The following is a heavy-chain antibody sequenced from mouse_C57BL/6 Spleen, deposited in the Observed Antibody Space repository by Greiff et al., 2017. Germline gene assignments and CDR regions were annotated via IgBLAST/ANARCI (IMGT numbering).Heavy chain of an antibody. J-gene: IGHJ2*01. V-gene: IGHV1-69*01. CDR2: IDPSDSYT. Sequence: QVQLKQPGAELVMPGASVKLSCTASGYTFTSYWMHWVQQRPGQGLEWIGEIDPSDSYTNSTPKFKGQFTLTVDKSSSTAYMQLRSLTSEDSAVYYCARGGPGRRYLDYWGQGTTLTVSS. CDR1: GYTFTSYW. CDR3: ARGGPGRRYLDY. D-gene: IGHD2-12*01.